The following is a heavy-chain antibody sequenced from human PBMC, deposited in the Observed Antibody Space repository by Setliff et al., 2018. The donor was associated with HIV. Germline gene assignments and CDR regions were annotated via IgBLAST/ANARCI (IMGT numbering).Heavy chain of an antibody. V-gene: IGHV4-34*01. D-gene: IGHD3-22*01. CDR2: INHSGST. J-gene: IGHJ3*02. CDR1: SGSFTGYY. CDR3: ARGDTYYHDRSGYVKSALDAFDI. Sequence: PSETLSLTCAVYSGSFTGYYWTWIRQPPGKGLEWIGEINHSGSTYYNPSLKSRVIISVDMSKNQFSLNLNSVTAADTAVYHCARGDTYYHDRSGYVKSALDAFDIWGRGTLVTVSS.